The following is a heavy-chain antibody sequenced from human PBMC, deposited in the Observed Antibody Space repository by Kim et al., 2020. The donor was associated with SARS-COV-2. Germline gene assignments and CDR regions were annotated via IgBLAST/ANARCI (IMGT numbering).Heavy chain of an antibody. Sequence: AQKFQGRVTMTRDTSISTAYMELSRLRSDDTAVYYCARVISSIVVNWFDPWGQGTLVTVSS. J-gene: IGHJ5*02. D-gene: IGHD2-21*01. CDR3: ARVISSIVVNWFDP. V-gene: IGHV1-2*02.